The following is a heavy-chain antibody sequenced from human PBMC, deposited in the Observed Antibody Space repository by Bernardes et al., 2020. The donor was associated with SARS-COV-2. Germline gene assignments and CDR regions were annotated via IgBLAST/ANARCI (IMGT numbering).Heavy chain of an antibody. CDR3: ARIKVYYDSNGQPAYYFDY. V-gene: IGHV4-61*02. CDR1: GASVNIGSDY. D-gene: IGHD3-22*01. J-gene: IGHJ4*03. CDR2: IYTSGST. Sequence: SETLSLTCTVSGASVNIGSDYWNWVRQPAGKGLEWIGRIYTSGSTKYNPSLNGRVTISIDRSMNQFSLKLNSVTAADTAVYYCARIKVYYDSNGQPAYYFDYWGQGTTVTVSS.